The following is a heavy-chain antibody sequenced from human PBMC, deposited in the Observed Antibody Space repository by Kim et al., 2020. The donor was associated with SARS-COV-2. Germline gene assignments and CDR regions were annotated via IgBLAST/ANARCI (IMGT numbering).Heavy chain of an antibody. CDR2: ISAYNGNT. D-gene: IGHD3-10*01. CDR1: GYTFTSYG. Sequence: ASVKVSCKASGYTFTSYGISWVRQAPGQGLEWMGWISAYNGNTNYAQKLQGRVTMTTDTSTSTAYMELRSLRSDDTAVYYCARAYGSGSYRTYYYYGMDVWGQGTTATVPS. J-gene: IGHJ6*02. CDR3: ARAYGSGSYRTYYYYGMDV. V-gene: IGHV1-18*01.